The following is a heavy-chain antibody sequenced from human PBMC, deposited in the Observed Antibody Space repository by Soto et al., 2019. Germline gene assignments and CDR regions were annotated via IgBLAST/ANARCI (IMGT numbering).Heavy chain of an antibody. CDR1: GGSISSAAYY. D-gene: IGHD5-18*01. CDR2: ISHSGST. V-gene: IGHV4-31*03. Sequence: QVQLQESGPGLVKPSQTLSLTCTVSGGSISSAAYYWSWIRQHPGQGLEWIGYISHSGSTYYNPSLTSRVIISVDTSKNQYSLSLTSVTAADTAVYYCAREYTYGSNFFDCWGQGALVTVSS. CDR3: AREYTYGSNFFDC. J-gene: IGHJ4*02.